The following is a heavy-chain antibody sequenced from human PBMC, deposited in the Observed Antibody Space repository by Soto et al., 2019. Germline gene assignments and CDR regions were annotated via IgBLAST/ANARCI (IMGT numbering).Heavy chain of an antibody. CDR3: GREGSDPTDYGMGV. Sequence: QVQLVQSGAEAKKPGASVKVSCKASGFTFTSYDINWVRQATGQGLEWMGWMNPNSGNTGYAQKFQGRVTMTRNTSIGTAYMELSSLRSEDTAVYFCGREGSDPTDYGMGVWGQGTTVTVSS. CDR2: MNPNSGNT. V-gene: IGHV1-8*01. J-gene: IGHJ6*02. CDR1: GFTFTSYD.